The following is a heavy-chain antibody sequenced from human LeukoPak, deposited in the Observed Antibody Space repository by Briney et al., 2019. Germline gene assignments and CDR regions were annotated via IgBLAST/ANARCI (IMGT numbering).Heavy chain of an antibody. J-gene: IGHJ3*02. CDR3: ASYSGIKDAFDI. V-gene: IGHV3-72*01. CDR2: TRNKANSYTT. CDR1: GFTFSGHY. Sequence: GGSLRLSCAASGFTFSGHYMDWVRQAPGKGLEWVGRTRNKANSYTTEYAASVKGRFTISRDDSKNSLYLQMNSLKTEDTAVYYCASYSGIKDAFDIWGQGTMATVSS. D-gene: IGHD1-26*01.